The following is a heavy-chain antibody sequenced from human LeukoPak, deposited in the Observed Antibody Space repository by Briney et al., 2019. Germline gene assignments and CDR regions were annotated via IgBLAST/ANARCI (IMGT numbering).Heavy chain of an antibody. Sequence: GGSLRLSCVGSGFTSIAYALTWARQAPGKGLEWVSGISGGGVTTYYADSVKGRFTISRDNSKNTLYLQMNSLRADNTAIYYCANEIRPNDYWGQGTQVTVSS. CDR2: ISGGGVTT. CDR1: GFTSIAYA. V-gene: IGHV3-23*01. CDR3: ANEIRPNDY. J-gene: IGHJ4*02. D-gene: IGHD4-17*01.